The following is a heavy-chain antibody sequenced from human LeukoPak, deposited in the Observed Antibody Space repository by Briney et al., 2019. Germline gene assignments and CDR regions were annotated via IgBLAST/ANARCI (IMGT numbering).Heavy chain of an antibody. V-gene: IGHV3-23*01. CDR3: AKRGVVIRVILVGFHKEAYYFDS. J-gene: IGHJ4*02. D-gene: IGHD3-22*01. CDR1: GITLSNYG. CDR2: ISDTGGRT. Sequence: PGGSLRLSCAVSGITLSNYGMTWVRQAPGKGLEWVAGISDTGGRTNYADSVKGRFTISRDNPKNTLYLQMNSLRAEDTAVYFCAKRGVVIRVILVGFHKEAYYFDSWGQRAVVTVSS.